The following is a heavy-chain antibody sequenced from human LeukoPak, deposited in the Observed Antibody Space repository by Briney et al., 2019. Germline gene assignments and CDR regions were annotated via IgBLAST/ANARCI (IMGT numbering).Heavy chain of an antibody. CDR1: GGSFSGYY. CDR2: INPRDSI. CDR3: ARGPWYYDFWSGPNPFDI. J-gene: IGHJ3*02. D-gene: IGHD3-3*01. V-gene: IGHV4-34*01. Sequence: PETLSLTCAVSGGSFSGYYWSWIRQPPGKGMEWIGEINPRDSINYNPSLKSRVTISVDTSKNQFSLKLSSLTAADTAVYYCARGPWYYDFWSGPNPFDIWGRGTMVPVSS.